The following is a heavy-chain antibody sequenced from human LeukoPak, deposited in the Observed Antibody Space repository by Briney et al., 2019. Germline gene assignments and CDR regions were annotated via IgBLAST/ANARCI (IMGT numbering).Heavy chain of an antibody. D-gene: IGHD3-22*01. J-gene: IGHJ5*02. Sequence: GGPLRLSCAASGFTFSSYWMSWVRQAPGKGLEWVANIKQDGSEKYYVDSVKGRFTISRDNAKNSLYLQMSSLRAEDTAVYYCARGGYDSSGHKNWFDPWGQGTLVTVSS. CDR1: GFTFSSYW. V-gene: IGHV3-7*01. CDR2: IKQDGSEK. CDR3: ARGGYDSSGHKNWFDP.